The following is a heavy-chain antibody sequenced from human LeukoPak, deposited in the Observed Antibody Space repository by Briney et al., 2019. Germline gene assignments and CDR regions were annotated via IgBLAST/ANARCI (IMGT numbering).Heavy chain of an antibody. CDR2: INADGSST. CDR1: GFTFSSYW. CDR3: ARGSGYYGNWFDP. D-gene: IGHD3-3*01. J-gene: IGHJ5*02. V-gene: IGHV3-74*01. Sequence: PGGSLRLSRAASGFTFSSYWMHWVRQAPGKGLVWVSRINADGSSTSYADSVKGRFTISRDNAKNTLYLQMNSLRAEDTAVYYCARGSGYYGNWFDPWGQGTLVTVSS.